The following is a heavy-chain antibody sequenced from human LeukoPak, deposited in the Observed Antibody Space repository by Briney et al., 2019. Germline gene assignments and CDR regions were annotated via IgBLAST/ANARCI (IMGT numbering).Heavy chain of an antibody. V-gene: IGHV4-38-2*02. J-gene: IGHJ4*02. Sequence: SETLSLTCTVSGYSINSGYYWGWIRQPPGKGLEWIGSIYHSGSTYYNPSLKSRVTISVDTSKNQFSLKLSSVTAADTAVYYCAREIWTWFGESSPYYFDYWGQGTLVAVSS. CDR1: GYSINSGYY. D-gene: IGHD3-10*01. CDR3: AREIWTWFGESSPYYFDY. CDR2: IYHSGST.